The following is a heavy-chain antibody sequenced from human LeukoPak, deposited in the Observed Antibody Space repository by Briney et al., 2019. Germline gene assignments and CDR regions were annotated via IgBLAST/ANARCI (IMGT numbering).Heavy chain of an antibody. J-gene: IGHJ3*02. CDR2: ITSSGTYI. CDR1: GFTFSNYN. D-gene: IGHD6-19*01. CDR3: ARAKQWLTAFDI. Sequence: GGSLRLSCAASGFTFSNYNMNWVRQAPGKAMEWVSSITSSGTYIFYADSVKGRFTISRDNAKNSLYLQMDSLGPEDTAVYYCARAKQWLTAFDIWGQGTMVTVSS. V-gene: IGHV3-21*01.